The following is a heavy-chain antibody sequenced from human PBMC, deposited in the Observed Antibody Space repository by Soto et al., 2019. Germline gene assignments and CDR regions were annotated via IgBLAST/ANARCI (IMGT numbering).Heavy chain of an antibody. CDR2: MWYDGTNK. D-gene: IGHD3-16*01. CDR1: RAPRRIYR. CDR3: ARDATFGTKGGSVDI. J-gene: IGHJ3*02. Sequence: LSLSSTASRAPRRIYRLHCGHRAQDKGLEWVAVMWYDGTNKYYGESVKGRFTISRDNSENTLYLQMNSLRVEDTAVEDGARDATFGTKGGSVDIWGPATMVTVS. V-gene: IGHV3-33*01.